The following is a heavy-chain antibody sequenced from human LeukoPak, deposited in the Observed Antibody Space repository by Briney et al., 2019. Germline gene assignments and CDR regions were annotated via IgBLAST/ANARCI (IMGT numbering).Heavy chain of an antibody. Sequence: SETLSLTCTVSGGSISSSSYYWGWIRQPPGKGLEWIGSIYYSGSTNYNPSLKSRVTISVDTSKNQFSLKLSSVTAADTAVYYCARDSGYSYGYDYWGQGTLVTVSS. D-gene: IGHD5-18*01. CDR3: ARDSGYSYGYDY. V-gene: IGHV4-39*07. J-gene: IGHJ4*02. CDR1: GGSISSSSYY. CDR2: IYYSGST.